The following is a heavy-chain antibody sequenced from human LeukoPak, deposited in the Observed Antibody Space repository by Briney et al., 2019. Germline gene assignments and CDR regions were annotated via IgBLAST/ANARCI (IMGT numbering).Heavy chain of an antibody. D-gene: IGHD1-26*01. J-gene: IGHJ4*02. CDR1: GFPFDVQT. CDR2: MKEDGGGT. Sequence: PGGSLRLSCAASGFPFDVQTMSWVRQAPGKGLDWVASMKEDGGGTYYADSVKGRFTISRDNPKNSLYLQMNSLRAEDTAVYYGAKGGATRGRFENWGQGTLVTVSS. CDR3: AKGGATRGRFEN. V-gene: IGHV3-7*01.